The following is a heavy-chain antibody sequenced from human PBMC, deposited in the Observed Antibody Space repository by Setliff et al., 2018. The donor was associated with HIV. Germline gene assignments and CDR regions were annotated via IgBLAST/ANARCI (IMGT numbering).Heavy chain of an antibody. V-gene: IGHV4-39*01. CDR3: VNSGYDGDYYYYYMDV. Sequence: PSETLSLTCTVSGGSFSSTTYSWGWIRQPPGMGLEWIGTIHSSGTTDYNPSLKSRVAMSVDTSRSQFSLNVRSVTAADTAVCFCVNSGYDGDYYYYYMDVWGKGTTVTVSS. J-gene: IGHJ6*03. D-gene: IGHD3-22*01. CDR1: GGSFSSTTYS. CDR2: IHSSGTT.